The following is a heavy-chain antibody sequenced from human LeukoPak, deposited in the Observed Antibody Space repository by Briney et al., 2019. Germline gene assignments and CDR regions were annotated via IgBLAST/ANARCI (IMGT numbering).Heavy chain of an antibody. D-gene: IGHD2-2*01. Sequence: GSLRLSCAASGFTFSSYAMSWVRQAPGKGLEWVSAISGSGGSAYYADSVKGRFTISRDNSKNTLYLQMNSLRAEDTAVYYCAKGGYCSSTSCYLYDAFDIWGQGTMVTVSS. J-gene: IGHJ3*02. CDR2: ISGSGGSA. CDR3: AKGGYCSSTSCYLYDAFDI. CDR1: GFTFSSYA. V-gene: IGHV3-23*01.